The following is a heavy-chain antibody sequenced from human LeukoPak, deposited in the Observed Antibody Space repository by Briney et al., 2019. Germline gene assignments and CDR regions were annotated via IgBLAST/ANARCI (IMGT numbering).Heavy chain of an antibody. D-gene: IGHD3-10*01. Sequence: SETLSLTCALYGGSFSSYSWSWTWIRQTPEKGLEWIGEIIEKGNANYNPPLKSRVTIDLDTSKNQFSLKLTSMTAADTAMYYCARGYYPPRWYFDLWGRGTLVTVSS. CDR2: IIEKGNA. V-gene: IGHV4-34*01. J-gene: IGHJ2*01. CDR3: ARGYYPPRWYFDL. CDR1: GGSFSSYS.